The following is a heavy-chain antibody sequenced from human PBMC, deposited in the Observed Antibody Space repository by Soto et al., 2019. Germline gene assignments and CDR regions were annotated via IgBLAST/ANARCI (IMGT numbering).Heavy chain of an antibody. CDR1: GYTFTSYG. CDR2: ISAYNGNT. J-gene: IGHJ6*02. CDR3: ARDQLLYYYYDSRALNPHGMDV. Sequence: ASVKVSCKASGYTFTSYGISWVRQAPGQGLEWMGWISAYNGNTNYAQKLQGRVTMTTDTSTSTAYMELSSLRSEDTAVYYCARDQLLYYYYDSRALNPHGMDVWGQGTKVTVSS. V-gene: IGHV1-18*01. D-gene: IGHD3-22*01.